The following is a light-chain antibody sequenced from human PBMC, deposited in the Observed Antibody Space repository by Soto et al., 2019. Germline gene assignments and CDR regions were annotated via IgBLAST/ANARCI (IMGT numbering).Light chain of an antibody. J-gene: IGKJ5*01. V-gene: IGKV3D-20*02. Sequence: ILLTQSPGSLSLSPGERAPLSCRASQSVTSNYLAWYQQKPGQAPRLLIYGASNRATGIPDRFSGSGSGTDLTLTISSLAPEDFAVYYCPQRSNWPPAFGGGTRLEIK. CDR1: QSVTSNY. CDR3: PQRSNWPPA. CDR2: GAS.